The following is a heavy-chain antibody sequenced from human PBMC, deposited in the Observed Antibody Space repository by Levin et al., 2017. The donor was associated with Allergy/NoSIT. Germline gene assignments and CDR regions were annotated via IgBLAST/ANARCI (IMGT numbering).Heavy chain of an antibody. D-gene: IGHD3-10*01. V-gene: IGHV4-4*02. CDR3: ARGDRMIRTVMFQSYFDS. Sequence: SETLSLTCDVSGGSISSSFWWTWVRQPPGKGLEWIGEILHSGKTNYNPSLKSRVTISVDKPKNQFSLNLTAVTAADTAVYYCARGDRMIRTVMFQSYFDSWGRGTLVTVSS. J-gene: IGHJ4*02. CDR1: GGSISSSFW. CDR2: ILHSGKT.